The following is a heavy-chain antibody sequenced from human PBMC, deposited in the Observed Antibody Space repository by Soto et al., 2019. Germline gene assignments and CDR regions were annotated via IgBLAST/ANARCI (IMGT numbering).Heavy chain of an antibody. V-gene: IGHV1-3*01. CDR1: GYTFISYT. J-gene: IGHJ4*02. CDR3: ATRYCSSTSCYRGGFDY. D-gene: IGHD2-2*01. Sequence: ASVKVSCKASGYTFISYTMHWVRQAPGQRLEWMGWISAGNVNTKYSQKFQGRVTITRDTSASTTYMELSSLRSEDTAVYYCATRYCSSTSCYRGGFDYWGQGTLVTVSS. CDR2: ISAGNVNT.